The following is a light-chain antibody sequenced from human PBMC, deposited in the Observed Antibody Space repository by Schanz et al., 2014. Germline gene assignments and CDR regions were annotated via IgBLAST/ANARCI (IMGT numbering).Light chain of an antibody. Sequence: QFVLTQPPSVSGAPGQRVTISCTGSSSNIGAGYDVHWFQQLPGTAPKLLIYGNNNRPSGVPDRFSGSKSGTSASLAITGLQAEDEADYYCQSYDSSLSGSGVFGGGTKLTVL. CDR3: QSYDSSLSGSGV. V-gene: IGLV1-40*01. CDR2: GNN. J-gene: IGLJ3*02. CDR1: SSNIGAGYD.